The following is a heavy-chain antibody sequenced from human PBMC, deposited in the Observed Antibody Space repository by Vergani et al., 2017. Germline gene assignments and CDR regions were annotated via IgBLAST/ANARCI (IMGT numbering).Heavy chain of an antibody. V-gene: IGHV4-38-2*01. Sequence: QVQLQESGPGLVKPSETLSLICDVFDFISNGHYWGWIRRSPEKGLEWIWSLYASGSTYYSPFLKSRVAISIVTSTNHFSLGLSSVTAADTAVYYCARHLRGSSYGVLDYWGQGREVTVSS. D-gene: IGHD5-18*01. CDR3: ARHLRGSSYGVLDY. CDR1: DFISNGHY. J-gene: IGHJ4*02. CDR2: LYASGST.